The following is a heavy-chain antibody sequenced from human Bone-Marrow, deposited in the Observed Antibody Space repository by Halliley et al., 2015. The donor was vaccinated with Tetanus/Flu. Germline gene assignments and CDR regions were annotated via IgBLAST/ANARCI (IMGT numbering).Heavy chain of an antibody. CDR2: IYHSGTT. CDR1: GVSITNGAFF. Sequence: TLSLTCTVSGVSITNGAFFWTWIRQTPGKGLEWVGYIYHSGTTYYNPSLKSRVSKSNDRSKNQFSLKLTSVSAADSAVYHCARVDIATRYVELWGRGALVAVSS. V-gene: IGHV4-30-2*01. J-gene: IGHJ2*01. D-gene: IGHD2-21*01. CDR3: ARVDIATRYVEL.